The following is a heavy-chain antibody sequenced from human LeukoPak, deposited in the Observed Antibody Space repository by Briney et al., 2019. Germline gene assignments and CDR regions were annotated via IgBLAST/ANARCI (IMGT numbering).Heavy chain of an antibody. Sequence: GESPKISCKGSGYSFTSYWIGWVRQMPGKGLEWMGIIYPGDSDTRYSPSFQGQVTISADKSISTAYLQWSSLKASDTAMYYCASRQGARGHYSEDWGQGTLVTVSS. CDR1: GYSFTSYW. V-gene: IGHV5-51*01. CDR2: IYPGDSDT. J-gene: IGHJ4*02. D-gene: IGHD2-15*01. CDR3: ASRQGARGHYSED.